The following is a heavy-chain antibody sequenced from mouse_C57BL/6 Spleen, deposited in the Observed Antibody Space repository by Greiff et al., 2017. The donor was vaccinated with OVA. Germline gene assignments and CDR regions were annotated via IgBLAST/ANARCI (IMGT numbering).Heavy chain of an antibody. CDR1: GYSITSGYY. CDR3: ASFHYGSPLYYFDD. D-gene: IGHD1-1*01. J-gene: IGHJ2*01. V-gene: IGHV3-6*01. CDR2: ISYDGSN. Sequence: VQLKESGPGLVKPSQSLSLTCSVTGYSITSGYYWNWIRQFPGNKLEWMGYISYDGSNNYNPSLKNRISITRDTSKNQFFLKLNSVTTEDTATYYCASFHYGSPLYYFDDWGQGTTLTVSS.